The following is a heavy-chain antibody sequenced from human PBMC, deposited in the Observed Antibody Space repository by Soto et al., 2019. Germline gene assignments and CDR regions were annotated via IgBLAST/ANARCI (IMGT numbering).Heavy chain of an antibody. J-gene: IGHJ4*02. Sequence: ASVKVSCKASGYTFTSYGISWVRQAPGQGLEWKGWNSAYNGNTNYAQELQGRVTMTTDTSTSTAYMELRSLRSDDTAVFYCARDRATIFGVVIIHLDYWGQGTLVTVSS. D-gene: IGHD3-3*01. V-gene: IGHV1-18*01. CDR1: GYTFTSYG. CDR2: NSAYNGNT. CDR3: ARDRATIFGVVIIHLDY.